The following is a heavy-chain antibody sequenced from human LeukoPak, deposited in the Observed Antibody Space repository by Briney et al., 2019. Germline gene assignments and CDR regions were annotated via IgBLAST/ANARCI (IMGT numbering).Heavy chain of an antibody. D-gene: IGHD4-11*01. Sequence: SETLSLTGTVSGGSISSYYWSWIRQPPGKGLEWIGYIYYSGSTNYNPSLKSRVTISVDTSKNQFSLKLSSVTAADTAVYYCARNDYSNYYLPFFDPWGQGTLVTVSS. J-gene: IGHJ5*02. CDR2: IYYSGST. CDR1: GGSISSYY. CDR3: ARNDYSNYYLPFFDP. V-gene: IGHV4-59*01.